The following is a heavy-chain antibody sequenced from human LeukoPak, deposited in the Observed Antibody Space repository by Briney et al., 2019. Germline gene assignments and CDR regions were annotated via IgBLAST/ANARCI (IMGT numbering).Heavy chain of an antibody. CDR3: TRDRGMYYYGSGSVNY. CDR1: GFTFGDYA. Sequence: GGSLRLSCTASGFTFGDYAMSWFRQAPGKGLEWVGFIRSKAYGGTTEYAVSVKGRFTISRDDSKSIAYLQMNSLKTEDTAVYYCTRDRGMYYYGSGSVNYWGQGTLVTVSS. CDR2: IRSKAYGGTT. J-gene: IGHJ4*02. D-gene: IGHD3-10*01. V-gene: IGHV3-49*03.